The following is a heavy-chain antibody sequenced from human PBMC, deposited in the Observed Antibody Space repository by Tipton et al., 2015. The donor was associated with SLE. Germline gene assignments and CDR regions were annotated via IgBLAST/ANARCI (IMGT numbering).Heavy chain of an antibody. CDR3: ASHYGVWSGKVGEGMDV. CDR1: GYSFTNSW. Sequence: QLVQSGAEVKKPGESLRISCKGSGYSFTNSWIAWVRQMPGKGLEWMGMMFPGDSDTRYSLSFQGQVTISADKSITTAYLQWSSLKASDTARYYCASHYGVWSGKVGEGMDVWGQGTTVTVSS. D-gene: IGHD3-3*01. J-gene: IGHJ6*02. V-gene: IGHV5-51*03. CDR2: MFPGDSDT.